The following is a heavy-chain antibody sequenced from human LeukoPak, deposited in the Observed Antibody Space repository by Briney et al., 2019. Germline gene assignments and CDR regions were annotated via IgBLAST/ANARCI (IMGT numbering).Heavy chain of an antibody. J-gene: IGHJ6*03. Sequence: SEALSLTCTVFGGSISSYYWSWIRQPPGKGLEWIGYIYYSGSTNYNPSLKSRVTISVDTSKNQFSLKLSSVTAADTAVYYCARTTEAHSWRTRYYDYYMDVWGKGTTVTVSS. CDR3: ARTTEAHSWRTRYYDYYMDV. D-gene: IGHD6-13*01. V-gene: IGHV4-59*01. CDR1: GGSISSYY. CDR2: IYYSGST.